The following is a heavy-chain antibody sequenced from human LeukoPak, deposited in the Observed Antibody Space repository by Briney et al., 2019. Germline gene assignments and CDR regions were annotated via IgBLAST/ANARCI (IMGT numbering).Heavy chain of an antibody. CDR1: GFSFSSFA. CDR2: ITYDGGNE. Sequence: GRSLRLSCAASGFSFSSFAMHWVRQAPGKGLEGVAVITYDGGNENYADSVKGRFTISRDNSKNTLYMRMNSLRVEDTAVYYCARDPAGYSFDLWGRGTLVTVSS. J-gene: IGHJ2*01. CDR3: ARDPAGYSFDL. D-gene: IGHD3-9*01. V-gene: IGHV3-30*04.